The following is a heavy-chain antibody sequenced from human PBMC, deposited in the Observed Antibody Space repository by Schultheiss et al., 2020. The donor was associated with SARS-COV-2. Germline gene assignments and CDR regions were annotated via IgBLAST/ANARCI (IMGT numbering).Heavy chain of an antibody. V-gene: IGHV4-61*08. Sequence: SQTLSLTCTVSGGSISSGDYYWSWIRQPPGKGLEWIGYIYYSGSTYYNPSLKSRVTMSVDTSKNQFSLKLSSVTAADTAVYYCARDLNYDSSGYHGYWGQGTLVTVAS. CDR1: GGSISSGDYY. CDR2: IYYSGST. CDR3: ARDLNYDSSGYHGY. J-gene: IGHJ4*02. D-gene: IGHD3-22*01.